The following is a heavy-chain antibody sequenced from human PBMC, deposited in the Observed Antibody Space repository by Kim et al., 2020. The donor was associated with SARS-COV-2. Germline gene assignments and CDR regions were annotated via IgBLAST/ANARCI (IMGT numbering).Heavy chain of an antibody. V-gene: IGHV3-53*01. J-gene: IGHJ4*02. D-gene: IGHD1-26*01. CDR3: ARVGYSGCYAG. Sequence: TYYADAVKGRSTISRDNSKTTRYFQMNSLRAEDTAVCYCARVGYSGCYAGWGQGTLVTVSS. CDR2: T.